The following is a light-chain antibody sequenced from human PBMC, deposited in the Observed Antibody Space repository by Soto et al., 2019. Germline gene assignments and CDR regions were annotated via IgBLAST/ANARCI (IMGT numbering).Light chain of an antibody. V-gene: IGLV3-21*02. CDR3: QVWDISSDQYL. CDR1: NIGSKS. CDR2: DDS. J-gene: IGLJ1*01. Sequence: SYELTQPPSVSVAPGPTARITCGGNNIGSKSVHWYQQRPGQAPVLVLYDDSNRPSGIPERFSGSNSGSTATLTISSVEAGDEADYFCQVWDISSDQYLFGTGTKVTVL.